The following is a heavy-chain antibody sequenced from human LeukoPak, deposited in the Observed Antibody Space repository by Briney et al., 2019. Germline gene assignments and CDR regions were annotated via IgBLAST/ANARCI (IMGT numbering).Heavy chain of an antibody. CDR3: ARGPYSYDSSGAFDI. D-gene: IGHD3-22*01. V-gene: IGHV4-34*01. J-gene: IGHJ3*02. CDR2: INHSGST. CDR1: DVTFSGYY. Sequence: PSETLSLTCAVYDVTFSGYYWSWIRQPPGKGLEWIGEINHSGSTNYNPSIESRVTISVDTSKSQFSLKLSPVTAADAAVYFCARGPYSYDSSGAFDIWGQGTMVTVSS.